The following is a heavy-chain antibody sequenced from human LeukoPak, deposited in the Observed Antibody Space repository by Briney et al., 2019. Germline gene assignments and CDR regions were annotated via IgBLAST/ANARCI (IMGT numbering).Heavy chain of an antibody. CDR3: ARHEYSSSSEGFDY. J-gene: IGHJ4*02. Sequence: SETLSLTCTVSGGSIYSYYWSWIRQPPEKGLEWIGYIYYSGSTNYNHSLKSRVTISVDMSKNHFSLKLTSVTAPDTAVYYCARHEYSSSSEGFDYWGQGTLVTVSS. CDR2: IYYSGST. V-gene: IGHV4-59*08. CDR1: GGSIYSYY. D-gene: IGHD6-6*01.